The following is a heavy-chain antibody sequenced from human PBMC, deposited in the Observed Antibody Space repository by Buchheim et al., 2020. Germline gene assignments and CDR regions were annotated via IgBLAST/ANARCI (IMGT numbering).Heavy chain of an antibody. V-gene: IGHV4-34*01. CDR1: GGSFSGYY. J-gene: IGHJ5*02. Sequence: QVQLQQWGAGLLKPSETLSLTCAVYGGSFSGYYWSWIRQPPGKGLEWIGEINHSGSTNYNPSLKSRVTISVDTSKNQFSLKLSSVTAADTAVYYCARDKLGYCSGGSCENWFDPWGQGTL. CDR2: INHSGST. CDR3: ARDKLGYCSGGSCENWFDP. D-gene: IGHD2-15*01.